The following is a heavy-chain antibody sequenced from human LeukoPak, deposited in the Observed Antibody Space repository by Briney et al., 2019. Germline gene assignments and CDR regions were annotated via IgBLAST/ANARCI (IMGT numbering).Heavy chain of an antibody. Sequence: AASVKVSCTASGGTFSSYAISWVRQAPGQGLEWMGGIIPIFGTANYAQKFQGRVTITADESTSTAYMELSSLRSEDTAVYYCARDQVGYYDSRGAFDIWGQGTMVTVSS. CDR1: GGTFSSYA. D-gene: IGHD3-22*01. CDR2: IIPIFGTA. V-gene: IGHV1-69*13. CDR3: ARDQVGYYDSRGAFDI. J-gene: IGHJ3*02.